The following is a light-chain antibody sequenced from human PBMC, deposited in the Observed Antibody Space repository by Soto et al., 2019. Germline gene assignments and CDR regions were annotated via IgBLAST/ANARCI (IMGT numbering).Light chain of an antibody. CDR3: SSYPPVRTLV. V-gene: IGLV2-14*01. Sequence: QSALTQPASVSGSPGQSITISCTGTSSDLGDYNSVSWYQHHPGKAPKLMIYDVSHRPSGVSNRFSGSKSGNTASLTISGLQTEDEADYYCSSYPPVRTLVFGAGTNVTVL. J-gene: IGLJ3*02. CDR1: SSDLGDYNS. CDR2: DVS.